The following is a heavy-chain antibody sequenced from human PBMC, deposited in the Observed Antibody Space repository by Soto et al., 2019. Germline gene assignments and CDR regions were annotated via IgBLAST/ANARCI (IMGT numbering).Heavy chain of an antibody. CDR1: GFTFSSYA. CDR3: ATGTVSSGWYAWFDY. J-gene: IGHJ4*02. CDR2: ISSNGGST. V-gene: IGHV3-64*01. D-gene: IGHD6-19*01. Sequence: EVQLVESGGGLVQPGGSLRLSCAASGFTFSSYAMHWVRQAPGKGLEYVSAISSNGGSTYYANSVKGRFTISRDNSKNTLYLQMGSLRAEDMAVYYCATGTVSSGWYAWFDYWGQGTLVTVSS.